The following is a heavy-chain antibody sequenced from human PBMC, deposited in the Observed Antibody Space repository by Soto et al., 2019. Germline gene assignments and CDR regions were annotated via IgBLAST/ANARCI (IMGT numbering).Heavy chain of an antibody. CDR3: AVVVSATHLDP. D-gene: IGHD2-15*01. CDR2: VYFGGST. J-gene: IGHJ5*02. V-gene: IGHV4-39*01. Sequence: SETLSLTCTVSGVSISSSYHYWGWLRQPPGKGLQWIGSVYFGGSTYYSPSLYSRVTISVDASKNQFFLNLSSVTAADTAVYYCAVVVSATHLDPWGQGTLVTVSS. CDR1: GVSISSSYHY.